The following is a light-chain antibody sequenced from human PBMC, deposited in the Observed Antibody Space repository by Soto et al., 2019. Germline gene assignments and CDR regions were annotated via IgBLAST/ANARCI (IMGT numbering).Light chain of an antibody. V-gene: IGLV2-8*01. CDR3: SSSAGTNSFVL. CDR1: SSDIGGYNS. CDR2: EVN. J-gene: IGLJ3*02. Sequence: QSALTQPPSASGSPGQSVTISCTGTSSDIGGYNSVSWYQQHPGKAPKLMIYEVNKRPLGVPERFSGSKSGNTASLTVSGREADDEADYYCSSSAGTNSFVLFVGGTQLPVL.